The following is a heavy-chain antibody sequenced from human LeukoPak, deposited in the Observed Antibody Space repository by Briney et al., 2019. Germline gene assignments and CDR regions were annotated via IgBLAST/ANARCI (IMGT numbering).Heavy chain of an antibody. V-gene: IGHV1-69*04. CDR3: ARLPAYCSSTSCYYDY. CDR1: GGTFSSYA. CDR2: IIPILGIA. Sequence: SVKVSCKASGGTFSSYAISWVRQAPGQGLEWMGRIIPILGIANYAQKFQGRVTITADKSTSTAYMELSSLRSEDTAVYYCARLPAYCSSTSCYYDYWGQGTLVTVSS. J-gene: IGHJ4*02. D-gene: IGHD2-2*01.